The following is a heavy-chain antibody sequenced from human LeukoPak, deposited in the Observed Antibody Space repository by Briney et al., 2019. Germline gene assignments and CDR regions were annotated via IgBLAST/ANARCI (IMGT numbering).Heavy chain of an antibody. CDR2: INHSGST. CDR3: ARGLLVTPDAFDI. CDR1: GGSFSSFN. V-gene: IGHV4-34*01. J-gene: IGHJ3*02. Sequence: SETLSLTCAVYGGSFSSFNWRWIRQPPGKGLEWIGEINHSGSTNYNPSLKSRVTISVDASKNQFSLKLSSVTAADTAVYYCARGLLVTPDAFDIWGQGTMVTVSS. D-gene: IGHD2-21*02.